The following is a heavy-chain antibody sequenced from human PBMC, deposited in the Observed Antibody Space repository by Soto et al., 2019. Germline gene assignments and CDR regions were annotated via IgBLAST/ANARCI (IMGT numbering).Heavy chain of an antibody. V-gene: IGHV1-18*01. D-gene: IGHD3-10*01. Sequence: ASVKVSCTASGYTFTSYGISWVRQAPGQGLEWMGWISAYNGNTNYAQKLQGRVTMTTDTSTSTAYMELRSLRSDDTAVYYCARVQAGSLTYNWFDPWGQGTLVTVSS. CDR3: ARVQAGSLTYNWFDP. CDR2: ISAYNGNT. J-gene: IGHJ5*02. CDR1: GYTFTSYG.